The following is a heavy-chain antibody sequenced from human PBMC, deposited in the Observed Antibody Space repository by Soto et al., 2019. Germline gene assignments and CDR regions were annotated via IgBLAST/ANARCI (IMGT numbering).Heavy chain of an antibody. Sequence: QVQLVQSGAEVKKPGSSVKVSCKASGGTFSSYAISWVRQAPGQGLEWMGGIIPIFGTANYAQKFEGRVTITADESTSTAYMELSSLRSEDTAVYYCARDNTAMALLYYYYGMDVWGQGTAVTVSS. J-gene: IGHJ6*02. D-gene: IGHD5-18*01. CDR3: ARDNTAMALLYYYYGMDV. CDR1: GGTFSSYA. V-gene: IGHV1-69*01. CDR2: IIPIFGTA.